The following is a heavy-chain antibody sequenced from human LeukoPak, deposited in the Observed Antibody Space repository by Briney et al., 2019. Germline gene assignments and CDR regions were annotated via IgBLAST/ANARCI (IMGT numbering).Heavy chain of an antibody. CDR1: GFTFSSYS. V-gene: IGHV3-23*01. Sequence: PGGSLRLSCAASGFTFSSYSMNWVRQAPGKGLEWVSAISGSGGSTYYADSVKGRFTISRDNSKNTLYLQMSSLRAEDTAVYYCAKDIYSSSYNDAFDIWGQGTMVTVSS. CDR3: AKDIYSSSYNDAFDI. J-gene: IGHJ3*02. D-gene: IGHD6-13*01. CDR2: ISGSGGST.